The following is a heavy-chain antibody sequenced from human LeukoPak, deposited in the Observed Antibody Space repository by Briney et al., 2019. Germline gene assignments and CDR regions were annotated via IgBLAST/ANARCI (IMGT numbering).Heavy chain of an antibody. V-gene: IGHV5-51*01. Sequence: GESLKISCTGSGYTFTNYWIGWVRQMPGKGLEWMGIIFPHDSQTRYSPSFQGLVTILADNSVTTAYLQWSSLKASDTAIYYCARSPSVASRYSVDYWGQGTLVTVSS. CDR2: IFPHDSQT. J-gene: IGHJ4*02. D-gene: IGHD2-21*01. CDR1: GYTFTNYW. CDR3: ARSPSVASRYSVDY.